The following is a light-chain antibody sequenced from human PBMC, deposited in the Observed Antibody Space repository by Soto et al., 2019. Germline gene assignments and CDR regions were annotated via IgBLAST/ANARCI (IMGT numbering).Light chain of an antibody. CDR2: ANI. J-gene: IGLJ1*01. CDR3: QSYDSSLSGYV. V-gene: IGLV1-40*01. Sequence: QSALAQPPAVSGAPGQKVTISCTGSSSNIGAGYDLHWYQQLPGTAPKLLPYANINRPSGVPDRFSGSKSGTSASLAITGLQAEDEADYYCQSYDSSLSGYVLGLGTKLT. CDR1: SSNIGAGYD.